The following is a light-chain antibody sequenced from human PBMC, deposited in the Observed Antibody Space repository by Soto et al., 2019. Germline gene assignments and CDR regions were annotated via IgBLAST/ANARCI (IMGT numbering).Light chain of an antibody. V-gene: IGKV1-39*01. CDR2: AAS. J-gene: IGKJ2*02. CDR3: QQSYTPPCT. CDR1: QNIHTY. Sequence: DIQLTQSPSSLSASVGDRVTLTCRASQNIHTYLNRYQQKSGKAPKLLIYAASRLQSGVPSRFSGSGSGTDSSLTSNRLQPEDFATYFCQQSYTPPCTFGRGTKVDVK.